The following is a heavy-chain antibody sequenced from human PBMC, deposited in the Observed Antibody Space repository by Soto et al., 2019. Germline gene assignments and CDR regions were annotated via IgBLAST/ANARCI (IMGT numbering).Heavy chain of an antibody. CDR3: AGDRLGLPLDY. CDR2: IYYSGST. J-gene: IGHJ4*02. CDR1: GGSISSGGHY. Sequence: SETLSLICTVSGGSISSGGHYWSWIRQHPGKGLEWIGYIYYSGSTHYNPSLRSRVTISVDTSKNQFFLKLSSVTAADTAVYYCAGDRLGLPLDYWGQGTLVTVSS. D-gene: IGHD4-17*01. V-gene: IGHV4-31*03.